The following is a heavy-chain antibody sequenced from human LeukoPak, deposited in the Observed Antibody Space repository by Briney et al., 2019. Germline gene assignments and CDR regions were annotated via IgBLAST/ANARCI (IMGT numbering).Heavy chain of an antibody. V-gene: IGHV1-69*04. D-gene: IGHD1-26*01. J-gene: IGHJ6*02. Sequence: ASVKVSCKASGGTFSSYAISWVRQAPGQGLEWMGRIIPMLGTVNYAQKFQGRVTIIADKFTSTAYMEVSSLRSEDTAVYYCARDQKVGATPYFGMDVWGQGTTVTVSS. CDR2: IIPMLGTV. CDR3: ARDQKVGATPYFGMDV. CDR1: GGTFSSYA.